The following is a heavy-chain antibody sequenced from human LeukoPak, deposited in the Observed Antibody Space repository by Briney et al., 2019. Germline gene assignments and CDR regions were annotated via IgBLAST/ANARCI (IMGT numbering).Heavy chain of an antibody. D-gene: IGHD6-6*01. J-gene: IGHJ4*02. CDR1: GASISSYY. CDR3: AREYSSSSGHFDF. CDR2: IYYSGST. V-gene: IGHV4-59*01. Sequence: SETLSLTCTVSGASISSYYWSWIRQPPGKGLEWIGYIYYSGSTSHNPSLKSRVTISLDTSKNQFSLKLSSVTAADTAVYYCAREYSSSSGHFDFWGQGTLVTVSS.